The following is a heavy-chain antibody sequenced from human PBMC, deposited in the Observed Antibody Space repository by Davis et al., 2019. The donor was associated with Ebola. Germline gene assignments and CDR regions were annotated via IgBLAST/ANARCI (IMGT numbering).Heavy chain of an antibody. J-gene: IGHJ4*02. CDR3: ARGGVAYSDLDY. CDR2: MNPNSGNT. Sequence: AASVKVSCKASGYTFTGYDINWVRQATRQGLEWMGWMNPNSGNTGYAQKFQGRVTMTRENSMSTAYMELTSLRSDDTAVYFCARGGVAYSDLDYWGQGTLVAVSS. D-gene: IGHD2-21*01. V-gene: IGHV1-8*01. CDR1: GYTFTGYD.